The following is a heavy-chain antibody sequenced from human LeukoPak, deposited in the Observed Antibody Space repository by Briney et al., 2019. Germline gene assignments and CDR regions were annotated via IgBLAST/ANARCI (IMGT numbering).Heavy chain of an antibody. D-gene: IGHD1-1*01. CDR1: GYTLTELS. CDR2: FDPEDGET. CDR3: ATGLKQLDYYYYMDV. V-gene: IGHV1-24*01. Sequence: ASVKVSCKVSGYTLTELSMHWVRQAPGKGLEWMGGFDPEDGETIYAQKFQGRVTMTEDTSTDTAYMELSSLRSEDTAVYYCATGLKQLDYYYYMDVWGKGTTVTVSS. J-gene: IGHJ6*03.